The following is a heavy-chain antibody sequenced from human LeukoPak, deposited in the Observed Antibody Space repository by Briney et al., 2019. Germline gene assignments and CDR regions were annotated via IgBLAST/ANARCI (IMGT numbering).Heavy chain of an antibody. J-gene: IGHJ4*02. V-gene: IGHV4-59*02. CDR3: ARGGSYMEFDY. CDR2: IYYSGST. D-gene: IGHD1-26*01. Sequence: SETLSLTCTVSGGSVSSYYWSWIRQPPGKGLEWIGHIYYSGSTNYNPSLESRVTISVDTSKNQFSLKLSSVTAADTAVYYCARGGSYMEFDYWGQGTLVTVSS. CDR1: GGSVSSYY.